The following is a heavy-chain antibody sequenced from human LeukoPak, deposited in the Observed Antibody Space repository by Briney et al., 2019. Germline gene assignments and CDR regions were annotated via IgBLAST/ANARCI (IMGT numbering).Heavy chain of an antibody. J-gene: IGHJ4*02. CDR3: ARVGVTTVTTGPFDY. Sequence: GASVKVSCKASGYTFTGYYMHWVRQAPGQGLEWMGWINPNSGGTNYAQKFQGRVTMTRDTSISTAYMELSRLRSDDTAVYYCARVGVTTVTTGPFDYWGQGTLVTVSS. CDR1: GYTFTGYY. V-gene: IGHV1-2*02. CDR2: INPNSGGT. D-gene: IGHD4-17*01.